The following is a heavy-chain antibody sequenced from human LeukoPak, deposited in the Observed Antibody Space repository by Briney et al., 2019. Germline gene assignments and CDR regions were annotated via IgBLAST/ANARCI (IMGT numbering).Heavy chain of an antibody. J-gene: IGHJ3*02. CDR3: ARHFSKWELLLPGLFAFDI. CDR1: GGSISSSNW. Sequence: SGTLSLTCAVSGGSISSSNWWSWVRQPPGKGLEWIGEIYHSGSTNYNPSLKSRVTISVDTSKNQFSLKLSPVTAADTAVYYCARHFSKWELLLPGLFAFDIWGQGTMVTVSS. V-gene: IGHV4-4*02. CDR2: IYHSGST. D-gene: IGHD1-26*01.